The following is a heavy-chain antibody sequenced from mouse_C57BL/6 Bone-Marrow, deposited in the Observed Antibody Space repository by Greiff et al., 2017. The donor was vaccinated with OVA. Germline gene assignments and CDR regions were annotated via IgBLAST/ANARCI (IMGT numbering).Heavy chain of an antibody. CDR2: IYPGSGST. J-gene: IGHJ2*01. V-gene: IGHV1-55*01. Sequence: QVHVKQPGAELVKPGASVKMSCKASGYTFTSYWITWVKQRPGQGLEWIGDIYPGSGSTNYNEKFKSKATLTVDTSSSTAYMQLSSLTSEDSAVYYCARGAIVPFYFDYWGQGTTLTVSS. CDR3: ARGAIVPFYFDY. CDR1: GYTFTSYW. D-gene: IGHD2-12*01.